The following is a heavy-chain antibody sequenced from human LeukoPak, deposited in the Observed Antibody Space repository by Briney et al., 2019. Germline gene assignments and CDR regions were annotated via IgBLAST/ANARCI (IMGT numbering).Heavy chain of an antibody. CDR2: IYTSGSI. J-gene: IGHJ2*01. CDR3: ARTPYYDFWSGYYPYWYFDL. V-gene: IGHV4-61*02. D-gene: IGHD3-3*01. CDR1: GGSISSGSYY. Sequence: SETLSLTCTVSGGSISSGSYYWSWIRQPAGKGLEWIGRIYTSGSINYNPSLKSRVTISVDTSKNQFSLKLSSVTAADTAVYYCARTPYYDFWSGYYPYWYFDLWGRGTLVTVSS.